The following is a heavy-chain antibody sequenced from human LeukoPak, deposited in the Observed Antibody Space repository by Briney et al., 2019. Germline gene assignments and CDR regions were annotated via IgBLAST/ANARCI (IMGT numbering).Heavy chain of an antibody. D-gene: IGHD6-6*01. V-gene: IGHV4-61*02. CDR3: AGFIAARPDYYYYYGMDV. J-gene: IGHJ6*02. CDR2: IYTSGST. Sequence: PSQTLSLTCTVSGGSLSSGSYYRSWVRQPAGRGLEWLGRIYTSGSTNYNPSLKSRVTISVDTSKNQFSLKLSSVTAADTAVYYCAGFIAARPDYYYYYGMDVWGQGTTVTVSS. CDR1: GGSLSSGSYY.